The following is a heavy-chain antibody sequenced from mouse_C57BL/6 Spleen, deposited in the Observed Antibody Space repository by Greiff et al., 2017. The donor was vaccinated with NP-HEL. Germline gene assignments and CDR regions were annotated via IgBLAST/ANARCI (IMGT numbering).Heavy chain of an antibody. J-gene: IGHJ4*01. CDR1: GYTFTDYY. V-gene: IGHV1-26*01. CDR3: ARYEITTALYYAMDY. D-gene: IGHD2-4*01. CDR2: INPNNGGT. Sequence: EVQLQQSGPELVKPGASVKISCKASGYTFTDYYMNWVKQSHGKSLEWIGDINPNNGGTSYNQKFKGKATLTVDKSSSTAYMELRSLTSEDSAVYYCARYEITTALYYAMDYWGQGTSVTVSS.